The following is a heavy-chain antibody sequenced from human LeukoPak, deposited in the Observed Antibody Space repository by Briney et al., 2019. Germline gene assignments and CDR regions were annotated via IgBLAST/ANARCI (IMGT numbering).Heavy chain of an antibody. J-gene: IGHJ4*02. V-gene: IGHV3-9*02. CDR1: GFTTDDYA. D-gene: IGHD3-22*01. CDR2: INWNSGSI. Sequence: GGSLRLSCAASGFTTDDYAMHWVRQAPGKGLEWVSGINWNSGSIGYADSVKGRFTISRDNAKNSLYLQMNTLRAEDMALYYCAKARGYYYDSSGSLDYWGQGTLVTVSS. CDR3: AKARGYYYDSSGSLDY.